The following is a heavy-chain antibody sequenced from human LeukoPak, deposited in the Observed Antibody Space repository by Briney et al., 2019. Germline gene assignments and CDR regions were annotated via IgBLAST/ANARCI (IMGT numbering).Heavy chain of an antibody. Sequence: SVKVSCKASGGTFSSYAISGVRQAPGQGLEWMGGIIPIFGTANYAQKFQGRVTITTDESTSTAYMELSSLRSEDTAVYYCARSSWYSSGWYENFDYWGQGTLVTVSS. D-gene: IGHD6-19*01. CDR1: GGTFSSYA. CDR2: IIPIFGTA. J-gene: IGHJ4*02. CDR3: ARSSWYSSGWYENFDY. V-gene: IGHV1-69*05.